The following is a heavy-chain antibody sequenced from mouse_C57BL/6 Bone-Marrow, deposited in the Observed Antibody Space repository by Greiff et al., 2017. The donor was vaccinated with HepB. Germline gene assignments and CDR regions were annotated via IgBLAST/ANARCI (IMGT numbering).Heavy chain of an antibody. V-gene: IGHV1-81*01. J-gene: IGHJ1*03. CDR3: ARGPFIRYWYFDV. Sequence: VQLQQSGAELARPGASVKLSCKASGYTFTSYGISWVKQRTEQGLEWIGEIYPRSGNTYYNEKFKGKATLTADKSSSTAYMELRSLTSEDSAVYFCARGPFIRYWYFDVWGTGTTVTVSS. CDR2: IYPRSGNT. CDR1: GYTFTSYG. D-gene: IGHD1-1*01.